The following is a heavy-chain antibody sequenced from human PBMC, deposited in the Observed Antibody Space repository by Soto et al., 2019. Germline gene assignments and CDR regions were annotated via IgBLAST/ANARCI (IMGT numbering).Heavy chain of an antibody. CDR2: IWFDGSNK. Sequence: QVQLVESGGGVVQSGRSLRLSCVASGFTFNKYGMHWVRQAPGKGLEWVSVIWFDGSNKYYIDSVKGRFTVSRDNSKNTLYLQMNSLRAEDTALYYCARDVAGASLDYWGRGALVTVS. CDR3: ARDVAGASLDY. CDR1: GFTFNKYG. V-gene: IGHV3-33*01. J-gene: IGHJ4*02. D-gene: IGHD1-26*01.